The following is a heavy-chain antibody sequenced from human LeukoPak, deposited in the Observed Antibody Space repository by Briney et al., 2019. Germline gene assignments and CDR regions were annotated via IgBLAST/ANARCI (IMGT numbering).Heavy chain of an antibody. J-gene: IGHJ4*02. CDR3: ARVRYNWNGGYFDY. V-gene: IGHV4-34*01. CDR1: GGSFSGYY. CDR2: INHSGST. Sequence: PSETLSLTCAVYGGSFSGYYWSWIRQPPGKGLEWIGEINHSGSTNYNPSLKSRVTISVDTSKNQFSLKLSSVTAADTAVYYCARVRYNWNGGYFDYWGQGTLVIVSS. D-gene: IGHD1-20*01.